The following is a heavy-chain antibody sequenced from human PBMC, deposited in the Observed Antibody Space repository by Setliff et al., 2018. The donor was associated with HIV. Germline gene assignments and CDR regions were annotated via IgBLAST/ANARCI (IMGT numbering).Heavy chain of an antibody. Sequence: SETLSLTCTVSGDSINTHYWSWLRQPAGKRLEWIGRTSSSGPTNPAFKSRVTMSEDTSGNQVSLKLTSVTAADSAVYYCARATESSYDLLTAFWFFDSWGQGTPVTVSS. J-gene: IGHJ4*02. CDR3: ARATESSYDLLTAFWFFDS. CDR2: TSSSGPT. V-gene: IGHV4-4*07. CDR1: GDSINTHY. D-gene: IGHD3-9*01.